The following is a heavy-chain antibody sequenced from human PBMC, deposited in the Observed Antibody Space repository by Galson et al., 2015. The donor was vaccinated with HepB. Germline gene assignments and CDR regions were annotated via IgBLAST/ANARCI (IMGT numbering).Heavy chain of an antibody. CDR3: AREFLTTVTTGHFQH. Sequence: SLRLSCAASGFTFSSYGMHWVRQAPGKGLEWVAVIWYDGSNKYYADSVKGRFTISRDNSKNTLYLQMNSLRAEDTAVYYCAREFLTTVTTGHFQHWGQGTLVTVSS. CDR1: GFTFSSYG. V-gene: IGHV3-33*01. CDR2: IWYDGSNK. J-gene: IGHJ1*01. D-gene: IGHD4-17*01.